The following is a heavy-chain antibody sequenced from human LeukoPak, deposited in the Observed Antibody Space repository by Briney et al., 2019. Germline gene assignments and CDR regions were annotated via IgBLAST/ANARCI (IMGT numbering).Heavy chain of an antibody. CDR3: AKMLYYYDSSGPDAFDI. J-gene: IGHJ3*02. CDR1: GFTFSSYA. Sequence: GGSLRLSCAASGFTFSSYAMSWVRQAPGKGLEWVSAISGSGGSTYYADSVKGRFTISRDNSKNTLYLQMNSLRAEDTAVYYCAKMLYYYDSSGPDAFDIWGQGTMVTVSS. D-gene: IGHD3-22*01. V-gene: IGHV3-23*01. CDR2: ISGSGGST.